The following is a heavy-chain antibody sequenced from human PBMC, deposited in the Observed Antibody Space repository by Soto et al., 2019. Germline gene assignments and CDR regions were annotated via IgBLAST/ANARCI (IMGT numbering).Heavy chain of an antibody. J-gene: IGHJ4*02. Sequence: QVQLVQSGAEVKKPGASVKVSCKASGYTFTSYDINWVRQATGQGLEWMGWMNPNSGNTGYAQKFQGRVTMTRNTSISPAYMELSSLRSEDTAVYYCARGQMITFGGVIASVGYWGQGTLVTVSS. CDR2: MNPNSGNT. D-gene: IGHD3-16*02. CDR3: ARGQMITFGGVIASVGY. CDR1: GYTFTSYD. V-gene: IGHV1-8*01.